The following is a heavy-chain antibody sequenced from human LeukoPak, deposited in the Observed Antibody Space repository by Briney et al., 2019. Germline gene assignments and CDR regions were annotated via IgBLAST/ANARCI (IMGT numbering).Heavy chain of an antibody. J-gene: IGHJ6*03. Sequence: SVKVSCKASGGTFSSYAISWVRQAPGQGLEWMGGIIPIFGTANYAQKFQGRATITADESTSTAYMELRSLRSDDTAVYYCARSGYCSSTSCWMGHYYYYYMDVWGKGTTVTISS. D-gene: IGHD2-2*01. CDR1: GGTFSSYA. CDR3: ARSGYCSSTSCWMGHYYYYYMDV. V-gene: IGHV1-69*01. CDR2: IIPIFGTA.